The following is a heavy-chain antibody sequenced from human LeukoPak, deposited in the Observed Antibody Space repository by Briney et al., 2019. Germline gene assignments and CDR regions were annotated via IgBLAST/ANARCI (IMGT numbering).Heavy chain of an antibody. D-gene: IGHD3-10*01. CDR1: GFTFSNAW. Sequence: GGSLRLSCAASGFTFSNAWMSWVRQAPGKGLEWVGRIKSKTDGGAPDYAAPVKGRLTISRDDSKNTLYLQMNSLKTEDTAVYYCTTSSLYYYGSGTPYYWGQGTLVTVSS. CDR2: IKSKTDGGAP. CDR3: TTSSLYYYGSGTPYY. V-gene: IGHV3-15*01. J-gene: IGHJ4*02.